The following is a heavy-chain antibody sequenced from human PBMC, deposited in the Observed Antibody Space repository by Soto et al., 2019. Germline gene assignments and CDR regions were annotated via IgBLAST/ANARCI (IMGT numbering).Heavy chain of an antibody. CDR1: GVSINTGDYY. V-gene: IGHV4-30-4*01. Sequence: PAETLSLTCTVSGVSINTGDYYWSWLRQPPRKGLEWIGNIYYTGSTYYNPSLKSQLTTSINTSKKQSSLKENYVTAADTAADYCDIIPHLFRGWFDPWGQGTLVTVSS. D-gene: IGHD2-21*01. CDR2: IYYTGST. J-gene: IGHJ5*02. CDR3: DIIPHLFRGWFDP.